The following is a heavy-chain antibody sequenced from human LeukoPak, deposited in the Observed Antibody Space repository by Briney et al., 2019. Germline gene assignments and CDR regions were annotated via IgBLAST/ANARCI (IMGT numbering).Heavy chain of an antibody. Sequence: GGSLRLSCAASGFTFNNYWMSWVRQAPGKGLEWLANMKRDGTDKYYVGSVEGRFTISRDNAKNSLFLQMSSLRAEDTAIYYCTRALYNTGWYPDYFDSWGQGTLVTVSS. D-gene: IGHD6-19*01. CDR2: MKRDGTDK. CDR1: GFTFNNYW. CDR3: TRALYNTGWYPDYFDS. J-gene: IGHJ4*02. V-gene: IGHV3-7*01.